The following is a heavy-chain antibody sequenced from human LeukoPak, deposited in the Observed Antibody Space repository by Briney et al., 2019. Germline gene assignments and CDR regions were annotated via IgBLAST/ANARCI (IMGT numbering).Heavy chain of an antibody. J-gene: IGHJ4*02. CDR3: ARAKVIVPDY. V-gene: IGHV1-2*02. CDR1: GYTLTGYY. D-gene: IGHD5-18*01. Sequence: ASVNLSCKASGYTLTGYYMHWMRQAPGQGPEWMGWINPNSGGTSYAQKFQGRVTMTRDTSISTAYMELSRLRSDDTAVYYCARAKVIVPDYWGQGTLVTVSS. CDR2: INPNSGGT.